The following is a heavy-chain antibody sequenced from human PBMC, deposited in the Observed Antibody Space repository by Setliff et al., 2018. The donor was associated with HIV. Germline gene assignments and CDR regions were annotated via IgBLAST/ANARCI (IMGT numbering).Heavy chain of an antibody. V-gene: IGHV4-4*07. CDR2: IYPSGTI. D-gene: IGHD3-16*01. Sequence: SETLSLTCTVSAASIRNSYWTWIRQPAGKGLEWIGRIYPSGTINYNPSLKSRVTMSVDTSKNQFSLRLTSVGAADTALYYCARGGAVWGKGTTVTVSS. CDR1: AASIRNSY. J-gene: IGHJ6*04. CDR3: ARGGAV.